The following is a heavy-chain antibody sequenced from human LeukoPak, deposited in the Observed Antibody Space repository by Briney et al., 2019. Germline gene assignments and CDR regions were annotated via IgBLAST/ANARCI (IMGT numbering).Heavy chain of an antibody. J-gene: IGHJ6*03. V-gene: IGHV4-59*01. D-gene: IGHD3-22*01. CDR2: IYYSGIT. CDR1: GGSISGYC. Sequence: SETLSLTCTVSGGSISGYCWTWIRQPPGKGLEWIGHIYYSGITNYTSCLKSRVTMSVDTSKNQVSLRLTSGPAADTAVYYCARARLHGYDGSLYYNPSTYYMDVWGKGTTVTVSS. CDR3: ARARLHGYDGSLYYNPSTYYMDV.